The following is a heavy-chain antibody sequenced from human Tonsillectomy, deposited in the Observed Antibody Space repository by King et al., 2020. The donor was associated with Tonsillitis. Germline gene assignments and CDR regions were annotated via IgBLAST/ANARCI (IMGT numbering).Heavy chain of an antibody. CDR3: AKFVDVFTGGRWNYFDY. V-gene: IGHV3-23*04. J-gene: IGHJ4*02. CDR2: ISGSGGST. Sequence: VQLVESGGGLVQPGGSLRLSCAASGFTFSSYAMSWVRQAPGKGLEWVSAISGSGGSTYYADSVKGRFTISREHSKNTLYLQMKSLEDEDTAVYYCAKFVDVFTGGRWNYFDYWGQGTLVTVSS. D-gene: IGHD3-9*01. CDR1: GFTFSSYA.